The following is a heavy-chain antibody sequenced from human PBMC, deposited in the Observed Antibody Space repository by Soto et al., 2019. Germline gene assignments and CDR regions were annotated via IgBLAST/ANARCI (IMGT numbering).Heavy chain of an antibody. CDR3: ATPACAATWCSPSHNLDH. V-gene: IGHV1-69*09. D-gene: IGHD2-2*01. CDR1: GGTFVRHV. J-gene: IGHJ4*02. CDR2: INPLSGIP. Sequence: QVQLVQSGAEVKKPESSVKVSCKTSGGTFVRHVISWVRQAPGQGPEWMGKINPLSGIPNYAQKFQDRVTFTADTDSSTAYMELNSLRSDDTAVYYCATPACAATWCSPSHNLDHWGQGTLVTVSS.